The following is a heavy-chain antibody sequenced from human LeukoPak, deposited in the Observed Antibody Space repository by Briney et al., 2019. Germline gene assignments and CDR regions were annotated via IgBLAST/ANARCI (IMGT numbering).Heavy chain of an antibody. D-gene: IGHD1-26*01. Sequence: GGSLRLSCAASGFTFSSYAMSWVRQAPGKGLEWVANIKEDGGEIHFVDSMKGRFTISRDNAKNSLYLQMNSLRGDDTAVYYCARSGYSHSWDYWGQGTLVIVSS. V-gene: IGHV3-7*03. CDR3: ARSGYSHSWDY. CDR1: GFTFSSYA. J-gene: IGHJ4*02. CDR2: IKEDGGEI.